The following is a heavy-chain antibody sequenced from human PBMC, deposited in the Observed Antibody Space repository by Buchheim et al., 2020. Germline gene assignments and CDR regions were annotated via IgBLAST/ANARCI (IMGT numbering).Heavy chain of an antibody. CDR2: IIGSGSRT. J-gene: IGHJ6*02. D-gene: IGHD2-2*01. Sequence: EVQLLESGGGLVQPGGSLRLSCAASGFTFNNYAMNWVRQVPGKGLEWVSGIIGSGSRTYNADSVKGRLTISRDNSKGTLYLQMNSLRAEDTAVYYCAKGGYCSSSDCYRAYYYYNMDAWGQGTT. CDR3: AKGGYCSSSDCYRAYYYYNMDA. CDR1: GFTFNNYA. V-gene: IGHV3-23*01.